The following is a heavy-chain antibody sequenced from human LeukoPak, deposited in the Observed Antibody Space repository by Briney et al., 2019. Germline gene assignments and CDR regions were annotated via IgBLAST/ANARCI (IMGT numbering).Heavy chain of an antibody. CDR1: GGSISSDY. D-gene: IGHD4-23*01. Sequence: SETLSLTCTVSGGSISSDYWSWVRQPPGKGLEWIGYIYYSGSTNYNPSLKSRVTISVDTSKNQFSLKLSSVTAADTAVYYCARVSTVVPGAFDIWGQGTMVTVSS. J-gene: IGHJ3*02. CDR3: ARVSTVVPGAFDI. CDR2: IYYSGST. V-gene: IGHV4-59*01.